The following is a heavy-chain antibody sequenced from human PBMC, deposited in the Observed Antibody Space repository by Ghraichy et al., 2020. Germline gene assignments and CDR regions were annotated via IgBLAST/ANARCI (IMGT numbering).Heavy chain of an antibody. CDR3: ARGSRVVRFYYYDGMDV. CDR1: GLSDYS. J-gene: IGHJ6*02. V-gene: IGHV3-48*02. Sequence: GGSLRLSCVGSGLSDYSMNWVRQSPGKGLEWISYITSSGRNIFYADSVKGRFTISRDNAQNSLYLQMNSLRDEDTAVYYCARGSRVVRFYYYDGMDVWGQGTTVTVSS. CDR2: ITSSGRNI. D-gene: IGHD4-23*01.